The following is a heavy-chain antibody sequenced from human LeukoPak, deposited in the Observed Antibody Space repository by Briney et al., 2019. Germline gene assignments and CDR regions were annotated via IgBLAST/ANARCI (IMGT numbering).Heavy chain of an antibody. Sequence: SETLSLTCTVSGGSISSSPYYWRWIRQPPGKGLEWIGSIYYSGSTYYNPSLKSRVTISVDTSKHQFSLKLSSVTAADTAVYYCARLSNWYGVYWGQGTLVTVSS. CDR3: ARLSNWYGVY. CDR1: GGSISSSPYY. CDR2: IYYSGST. J-gene: IGHJ4*02. D-gene: IGHD6-13*01. V-gene: IGHV4-39*01.